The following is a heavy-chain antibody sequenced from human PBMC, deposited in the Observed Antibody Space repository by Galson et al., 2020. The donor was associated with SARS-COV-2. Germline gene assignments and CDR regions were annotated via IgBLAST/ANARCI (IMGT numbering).Heavy chain of an antibody. V-gene: IGHV1-18*01. J-gene: IGHJ4*02. CDR2: VSAYSADT. CDR1: GYSFNSYG. CDR3: ARGPFDLWSRDGRWFDF. Sequence: ASVKVSCKASGYSFNSYGISWVRQAPGLGLEWMGFVSAYSADTKYAQKFQGRVTLTTDTSTSTAYMELRSLKSDDTAVYYCARGPFDLWSRDGRWFDFWGPGTLVTVSS. D-gene: IGHD3-3*01.